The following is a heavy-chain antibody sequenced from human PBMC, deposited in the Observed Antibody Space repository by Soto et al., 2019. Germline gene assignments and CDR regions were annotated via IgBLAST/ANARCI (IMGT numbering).Heavy chain of an antibody. J-gene: IGHJ4*02. Sequence: LGESLKISCKASGYSFSSYWIGWVRQMPGKGLEWMGIIYPGDSDTRYSPSFQGQVTISADKSISTAYLQWSSLKASDTAMYYFARREVTYYYGSGSYYFDYWGQGTLVTVPS. CDR2: IYPGDSDT. CDR1: GYSFSSYW. V-gene: IGHV5-51*01. D-gene: IGHD3-10*01. CDR3: ARREVTYYYGSGSYYFDY.